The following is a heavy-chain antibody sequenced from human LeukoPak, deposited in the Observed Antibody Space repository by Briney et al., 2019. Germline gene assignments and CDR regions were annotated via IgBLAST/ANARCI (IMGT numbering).Heavy chain of an antibody. J-gene: IGHJ4*02. CDR3: ARDSLYDDNGYYHYFDY. V-gene: IGHV3-48*01. CDR1: GFTFSSYK. Sequence: PGGSLRLSCAASGFTFSSYKMNWVRQAPGKGLEWVSYISNSGGTNYYADSVKGRFTISRDTSKNTLYLQMNSLRAEDTAVYFCARDSLYDDNGYYHYFDYWGQGTLVTVSS. D-gene: IGHD3-22*01. CDR2: ISNSGGTN.